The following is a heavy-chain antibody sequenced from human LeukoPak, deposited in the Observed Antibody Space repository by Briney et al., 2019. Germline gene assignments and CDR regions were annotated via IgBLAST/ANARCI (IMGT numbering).Heavy chain of an antibody. CDR1: GFTFSNAW. CDR3: ARSSGSYRPFDS. Sequence: GGSLRLSCAASGFTFSNAWMSWVRQAPGKGLEWISHISHTFDIKYADSVKGRFTISRDNAKNSQYLQMTSLRAQDTGIYYCARSSGSYRPFDSWGQGTLVIVSS. J-gene: IGHJ4*02. V-gene: IGHV3-69-1*02. D-gene: IGHD3-22*01. CDR2: ISHTFDI.